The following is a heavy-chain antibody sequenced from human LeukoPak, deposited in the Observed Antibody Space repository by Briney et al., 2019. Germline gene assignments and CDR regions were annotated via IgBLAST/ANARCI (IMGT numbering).Heavy chain of an antibody. Sequence: GGSLRFSCAASGFTISDYYMKWIRQGPGKGLEWVSYLTSCSSYTNYADSVKGRFTISRDNAKNSLYLQMNSLRAEDTAVYYCARGGYDFWSGYYGSPGRLWAQKYYFDYWGQGTLVTVSS. CDR3: ARGGYDFWSGYYGSPGRLWAQKYYFDY. J-gene: IGHJ4*02. CDR2: LTSCSSYT. D-gene: IGHD3-3*01. CDR1: GFTISDYY. V-gene: IGHV3-11*06.